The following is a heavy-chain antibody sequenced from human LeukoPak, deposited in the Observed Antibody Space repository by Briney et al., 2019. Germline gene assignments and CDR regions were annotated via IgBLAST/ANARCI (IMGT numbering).Heavy chain of an antibody. V-gene: IGHV3-21*01. Sequence: GGSLRLSCAASGFTFSSYSMNWVRQAPGKGLEWVSSIISSRSYIYYADSVKGRFTISRDNAKNSLYLQMNSLRAEDTAVYYCAREQEGDVDPNDSSGYYYYFDYWGQGTLVTVSS. D-gene: IGHD3-22*01. CDR3: AREQEGDVDPNDSSGYYYYFDY. CDR2: IISSRSYI. J-gene: IGHJ4*02. CDR1: GFTFSSYS.